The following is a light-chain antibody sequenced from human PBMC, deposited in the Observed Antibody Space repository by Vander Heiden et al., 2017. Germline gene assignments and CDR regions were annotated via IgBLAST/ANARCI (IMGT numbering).Light chain of an antibody. V-gene: IGKV1-39*01. Sequence: DIQITQSPSSLSASVGDRVTITCRASQSISSYLNLYQQKPGKAPKLLIYAASSLQSGVPSRFSRSGSGTYFTLTISSLQPDDFATYYCQQSYSTPYTFGQGTKLEIK. J-gene: IGKJ2*01. CDR3: QQSYSTPYT. CDR2: AAS. CDR1: QSISSY.